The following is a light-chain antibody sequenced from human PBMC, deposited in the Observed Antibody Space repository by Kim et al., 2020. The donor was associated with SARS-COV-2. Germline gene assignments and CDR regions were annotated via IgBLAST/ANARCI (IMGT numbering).Light chain of an antibody. V-gene: IGKV1-12*01. Sequence: ASVGDRVTITCRASQGISSWLAWYQQKPGKAPNLLIYGASTLQSGVPSRFSCSGSGTDFTLTITNLQPEEFATYYCQQANTFPRAFGQGTKVDIK. CDR3: QQANTFPRA. CDR1: QGISSW. CDR2: GAS. J-gene: IGKJ1*01.